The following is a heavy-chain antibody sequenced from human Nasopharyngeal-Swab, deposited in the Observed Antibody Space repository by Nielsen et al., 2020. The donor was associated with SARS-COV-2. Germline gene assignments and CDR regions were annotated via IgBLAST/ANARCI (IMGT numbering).Heavy chain of an antibody. CDR2: IYYSGST. J-gene: IGHJ4*02. D-gene: IGHD6-19*01. Sequence: PETLSLTCTVSGGSISSSSYYWGWIRQPPGKGLEWIGSIYYSGSTYYNPSLKSRVTISVDTSKNQFSLKLSSVTAADTAVYYCARDYDRWLVFDYWGQGTLVTVSS. V-gene: IGHV4-39*07. CDR3: ARDYDRWLVFDY. CDR1: GGSISSSSYY.